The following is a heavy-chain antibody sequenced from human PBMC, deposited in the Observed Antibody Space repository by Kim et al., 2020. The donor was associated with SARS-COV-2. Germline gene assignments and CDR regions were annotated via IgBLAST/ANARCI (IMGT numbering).Heavy chain of an antibody. V-gene: IGHV3-23*01. J-gene: IGHJ5*02. D-gene: IGHD3-3*01. CDR3: AKGLWGDYDFWSGLNWFDP. Sequence: GGSLRLSCAASGFTFSSYAMSWVRQAPGKGLEWVSAISGSGGSTYYADSVKGRFTISRDNSKNTLYLQMNSLRAEDTAVYYCAKGLWGDYDFWSGLNWFDPWGQGTLVTVSS. CDR2: ISGSGGST. CDR1: GFTFSSYA.